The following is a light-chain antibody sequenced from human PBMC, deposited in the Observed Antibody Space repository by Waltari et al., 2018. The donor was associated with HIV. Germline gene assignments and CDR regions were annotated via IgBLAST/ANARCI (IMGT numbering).Light chain of an antibody. CDR1: QDINSW. J-gene: IGKJ5*01. Sequence: DIQMTQSPSSLSASVGDTVTISCRASQDINSWLAWYQQRAGRAPRLLISGAFTLQSGVPSRFSGNGSVTDFTLTISSLQPEDFATYFCQQSNSFPLTFGPGTRLE. V-gene: IGKV1-12*01. CDR3: QQSNSFPLT. CDR2: GAF.